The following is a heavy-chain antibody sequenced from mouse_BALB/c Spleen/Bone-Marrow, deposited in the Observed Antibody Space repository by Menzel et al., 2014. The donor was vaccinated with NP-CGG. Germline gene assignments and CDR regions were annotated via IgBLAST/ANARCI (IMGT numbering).Heavy chain of an antibody. J-gene: IGHJ1*01. CDR2: INPYNDGT. Sequence: VQLQQSGPELVKPGASVKMSCKASGYTFTSYVMHWVKQKPGQGLEWIGYINPYNDGTKYNEKFKGKATLTSDKSSSTAYMELSSLTSEDSAVYYCARRDYYGSSFYRYFDVWGAGTTVTVSS. V-gene: IGHV1-14*01. CDR1: GYTFTSYV. D-gene: IGHD1-1*01. CDR3: ARRDYYGSSFYRYFDV.